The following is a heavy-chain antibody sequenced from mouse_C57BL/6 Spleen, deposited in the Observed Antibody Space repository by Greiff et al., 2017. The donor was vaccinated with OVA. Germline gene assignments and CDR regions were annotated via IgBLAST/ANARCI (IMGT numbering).Heavy chain of an antibody. D-gene: IGHD1-1*01. V-gene: IGHV1-50*01. CDR2: IDPSDSYT. CDR3: ARAPFITTGVAEYYYAMDY. Sequence: QVQLKQPGAELVKPGASVKLSCKASGYTFTSYWMQWVKQRPGQGLEWIGEIDPSDSYTNYNQKFKGKATLTVDTTSSTAYMQLSSLTSEVSAVNYCARAPFITTGVAEYYYAMDYWGQGTSVTVSS. CDR1: GYTFTSYW. J-gene: IGHJ4*01.